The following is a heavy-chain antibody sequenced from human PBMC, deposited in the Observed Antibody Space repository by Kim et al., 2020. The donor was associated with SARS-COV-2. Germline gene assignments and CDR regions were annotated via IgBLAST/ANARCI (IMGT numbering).Heavy chain of an antibody. CDR2: IYPGGTE. D-gene: IGHD2-15*01. J-gene: IGHJ4*03. CDR1: GFTVNSNV. V-gene: IGHV3-66*01. CDR3: SREEDNIGGICGYCDY. Sequence: GGSLRLSCAASGFTVNSNVMSWVRQAPGKGLEWVSVIYPGGTERYEESVKGRCTTSRDYSKNTPILHMARLRGEDTAAYYCSREEDNIGGICGYCDYGS.